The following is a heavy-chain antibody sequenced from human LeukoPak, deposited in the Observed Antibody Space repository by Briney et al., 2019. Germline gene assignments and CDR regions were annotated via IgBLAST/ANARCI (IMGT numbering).Heavy chain of an antibody. V-gene: IGHV4-39*01. Sequence: SETLSLTCTVSGGSISSSSYYWGWIRQPPGKGLEWIGSIYYSGSTYYNPSLKSRVTISVDTSRNQFSLKLSSVTAADTAVYYCVSLDTAMAVSGTDVWGQGTTVTVSS. D-gene: IGHD5-18*01. CDR3: VSLDTAMAVSGTDV. J-gene: IGHJ6*02. CDR1: GGSISSSSYY. CDR2: IYYSGST.